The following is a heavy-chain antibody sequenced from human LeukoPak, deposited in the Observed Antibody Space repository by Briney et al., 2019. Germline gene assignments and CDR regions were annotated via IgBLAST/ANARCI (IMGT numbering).Heavy chain of an antibody. D-gene: IGHD3-9*01. J-gene: IGHJ4*02. V-gene: IGHV5-51*01. CDR1: GYSFSNHW. CDR2: IWPGDSDT. CDR3: ARQYYDVLTGFYIHFDY. Sequence: PGESLKISCKGSGYSFSNHWIGWVRQMPGKGLEWMGIIWPGDSDTRYNPSFQGQVTISADKSISTAYLQWSSLKASDTAIYYCARQYYDVLTGFYIHFDYWGQGTLVTVSS.